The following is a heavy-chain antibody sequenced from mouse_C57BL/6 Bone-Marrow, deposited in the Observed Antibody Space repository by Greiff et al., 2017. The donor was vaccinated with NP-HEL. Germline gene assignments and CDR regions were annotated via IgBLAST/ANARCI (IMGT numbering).Heavy chain of an antibody. CDR1: GFSLTSYG. J-gene: IGHJ2*01. Sequence: VMLVESGPGLVQPSQSLSITCTVSGFSLTSYGVHWVRQSPGKGLEWLGVIWSGGSTDYNAAFISRLSISKDNSKSQVFFKMNSLQADDTAIYYCARTPYSNFFFDYWGQGTTLTVSS. D-gene: IGHD2-5*01. CDR3: ARTPYSNFFFDY. CDR2: IWSGGST. V-gene: IGHV2-2*01.